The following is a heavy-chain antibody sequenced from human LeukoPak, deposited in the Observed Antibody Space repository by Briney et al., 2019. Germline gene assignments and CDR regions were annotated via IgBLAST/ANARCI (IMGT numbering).Heavy chain of an antibody. D-gene: IGHD1-26*01. Sequence: GGSLRLSCAASGFTFSSYGMHWVRQAPGKGLGWVAVISYDGSNKYYADSVKGRFTISRDNSKNTLYLQMNSLRAEDTTVYYCAKEVGATNYYGMDVWGQGTTVTVSS. V-gene: IGHV3-30*18. CDR1: GFTFSSYG. J-gene: IGHJ6*02. CDR2: ISYDGSNK. CDR3: AKEVGATNYYGMDV.